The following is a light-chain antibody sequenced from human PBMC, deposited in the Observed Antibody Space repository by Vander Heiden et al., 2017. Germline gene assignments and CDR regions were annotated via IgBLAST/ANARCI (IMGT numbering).Light chain of an antibody. Sequence: QSVLTQPPSVSGAPGQRVTISCTGSSSNIGAGYDVHWYQHLPGKAPKLLMYGNTNRPSGVPDRFSGSKSGTSASLAITGLQAADEADYSCQSYDSSLSAYVFGGGTKLTVL. CDR2: GNT. CDR1: SSNIGAGYD. CDR3: QSYDSSLSAYV. J-gene: IGLJ2*01. V-gene: IGLV1-40*01.